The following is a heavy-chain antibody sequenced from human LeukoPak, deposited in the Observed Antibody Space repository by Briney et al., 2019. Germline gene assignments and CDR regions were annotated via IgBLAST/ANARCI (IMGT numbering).Heavy chain of an antibody. V-gene: IGHV1-2*02. CDR3: ARDPHIAVAGTCDY. CDR2: INPNSGGT. CDR1: GYTFTGYY. Sequence: GASVKVSCKASGYTFTGYYMHWVRQAPGQGLEWMGWINPNSGGTNYAQKFQGRVTMTRDTSISTAYMELSRLRSDDTAVYYCARDPHIAVAGTCDYWGQGTLVTVSS. D-gene: IGHD6-19*01. J-gene: IGHJ4*02.